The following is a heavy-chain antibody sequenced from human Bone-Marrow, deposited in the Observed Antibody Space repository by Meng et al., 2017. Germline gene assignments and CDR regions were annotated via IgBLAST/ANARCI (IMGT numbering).Heavy chain of an antibody. CDR2: ISWDGGST. J-gene: IGHJ6*02. D-gene: IGHD6-13*01. CDR1: GFTFDDYA. CDR3: AKDIGRSSSWYYGRYGMDV. V-gene: IGHV3-43D*04. Sequence: GESLKISCAASGFTFDDYAMHWVRQAPGKGLEWVSLISWDGGSTYYADSVKGRFTISRDNSKNYLYLQMNSLRAEDTALYYCAKDIGRSSSWYYGRYGMDVWGQGTTVTVSS.